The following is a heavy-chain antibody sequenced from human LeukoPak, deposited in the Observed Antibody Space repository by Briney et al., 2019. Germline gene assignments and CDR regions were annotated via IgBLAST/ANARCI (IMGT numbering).Heavy chain of an antibody. D-gene: IGHD4-17*01. Sequence: GGSLRLSCAASGFTFSSYWMSWVRQAPGKGLEWVSTISDSGVTTHYADSVKGRFTIPRDNSKSTLYLQMSSLRAVDTAIYYCAKDPSTFLTTGWYFDLWGRGTLVTVSS. CDR3: AKDPSTFLTTGWYFDL. J-gene: IGHJ2*01. V-gene: IGHV3-23*01. CDR1: GFTFSSYW. CDR2: ISDSGVTT.